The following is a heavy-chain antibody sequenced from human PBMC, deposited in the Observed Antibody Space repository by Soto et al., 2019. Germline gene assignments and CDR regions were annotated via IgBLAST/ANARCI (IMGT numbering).Heavy chain of an antibody. Sequence: SETLSLTCTVSGGSISSCDYYWSWIRQPPGKGLDWIGEIYHSGGTSYNPSLKSRVTISVDTSKDQFSLKLKSVTAADTALYFCARQRTSVVTQAYFDVWGPGSLVTVSS. D-gene: IGHD2-21*02. CDR2: IYHSGGT. V-gene: IGHV4-39*01. J-gene: IGHJ4*02. CDR1: GGSISSCDYY. CDR3: ARQRTSVVTQAYFDV.